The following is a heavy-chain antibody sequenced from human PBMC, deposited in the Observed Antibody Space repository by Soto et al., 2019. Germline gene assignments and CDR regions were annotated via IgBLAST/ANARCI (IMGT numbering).Heavy chain of an antibody. CDR1: GYTLTELS. J-gene: IGHJ4*02. D-gene: IGHD5-12*01. Sequence: ASVKVSCKVSGYTLTELSMHWVRQAPGKGLEWMGGFDPEDGETIYAQKFQGRVTMTEDTSTDTAYMELSSLRSEDTAMYYCATIHRYSGYDYFDYWGQGTLVTVSS. V-gene: IGHV1-24*01. CDR2: FDPEDGET. CDR3: ATIHRYSGYDYFDY.